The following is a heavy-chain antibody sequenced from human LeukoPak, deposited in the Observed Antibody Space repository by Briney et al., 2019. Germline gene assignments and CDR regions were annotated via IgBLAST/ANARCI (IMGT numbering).Heavy chain of an antibody. CDR1: GGSFSGYY. CDR2: INHSGST. V-gene: IGHV4-34*01. D-gene: IGHD3-22*01. Sequence: SETLSLTCAVYGGSFSGYYWSWLRQPPGKGLEWIGEINHSGSTNYNPSLKSRVTISVDTSKNQFSLKLSSVTAADTAVYYCARGDGYYDSSGYYQMCYFDYWGQGTLVTVSS. J-gene: IGHJ4*02. CDR3: ARGDGYYDSSGYYQMCYFDY.